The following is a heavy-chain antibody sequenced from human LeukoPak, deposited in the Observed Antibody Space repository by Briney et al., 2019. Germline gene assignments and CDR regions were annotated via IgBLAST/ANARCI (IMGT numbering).Heavy chain of an antibody. J-gene: IGHJ4*02. CDR2: ISSSSSYI. Sequence: MTGGSLRLSCAASGFTFSSYSMNWVRQAPGKGLEWVSSISSSSSYIYYADSVKGRFTISRDNAKNSLYLQMHSLRAEDTAVYYCARDFTRYDFWSGEFASYWGQGTLVTVSS. CDR1: GFTFSSYS. D-gene: IGHD3-3*01. V-gene: IGHV3-21*01. CDR3: ARDFTRYDFWSGEFASY.